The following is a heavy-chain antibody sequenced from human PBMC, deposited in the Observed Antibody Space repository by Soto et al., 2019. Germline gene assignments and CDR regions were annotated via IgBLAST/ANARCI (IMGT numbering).Heavy chain of an antibody. V-gene: IGHV4-30-2*01. CDR1: GDSITSGVYS. CDR2: IYHTGSA. CDR3: ARAHYGPSGYYFDS. Sequence: PSETLSLTCSVSGDSITSGVYSWSWIRHPPRRGLEWIGYIYHTGSASYSPSLKGRVTISVDKSKNQFSLSLNSVTAADTAIYYCARAHYGPSGYYFDSWGQGSLVTSPQ. J-gene: IGHJ4*02. D-gene: IGHD3-22*01.